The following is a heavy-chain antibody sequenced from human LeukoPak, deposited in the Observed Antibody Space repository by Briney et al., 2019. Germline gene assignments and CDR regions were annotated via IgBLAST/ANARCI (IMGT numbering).Heavy chain of an antibody. J-gene: IGHJ5*02. D-gene: IGHD2-15*01. CDR3: ARGYCSGGSCYSVANWFDP. V-gene: IGHV1-2*06. CDR1: GYTFTGYH. Sequence: ASVKVSCKAAGYTFTGYHMFWVPPAPGQGLEWMGRINPNSGGTNYAQKFQGRVTMTRATSISTAYMELSRLRSNDTAAYYCARGYCSGGSCYSVANWFDPWGQGALVTASS. CDR2: INPNSGGT.